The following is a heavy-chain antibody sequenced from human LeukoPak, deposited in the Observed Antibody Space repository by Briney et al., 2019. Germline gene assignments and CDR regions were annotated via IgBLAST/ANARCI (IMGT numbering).Heavy chain of an antibody. D-gene: IGHD3-22*01. V-gene: IGHV1-2*06. Sequence: ASVKVSCRASGYTFTGYYMHWVRQAPGQGLEWMGRINPNSGGTKYVQKFQGRVTMTRDTSISTVYMELSRLRSDDTAVYYCARGRGERGLLHFPPDYWGQGTLVTVSS. CDR3: ARGRGERGLLHFPPDY. CDR1: GYTFTGYY. J-gene: IGHJ4*02. CDR2: INPNSGGT.